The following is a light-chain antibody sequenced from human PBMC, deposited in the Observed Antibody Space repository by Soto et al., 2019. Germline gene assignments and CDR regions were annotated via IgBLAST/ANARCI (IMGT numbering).Light chain of an antibody. CDR2: AAS. V-gene: IGKV1-39*01. Sequence: DIQMTQSPSSLSASVGDRVTITCLASQSISSYLNWYKQKPGKAPKLLIYAASSLQSGVPSRFSGSGSGTDFTLTINSLQPEDFATYYCQQSYSAPRTFGQGTKVDI. J-gene: IGKJ1*01. CDR3: QQSYSAPRT. CDR1: QSISSY.